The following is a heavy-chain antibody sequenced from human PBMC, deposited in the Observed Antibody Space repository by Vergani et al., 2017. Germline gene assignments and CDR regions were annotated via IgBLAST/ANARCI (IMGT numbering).Heavy chain of an antibody. V-gene: IGHV5-10-1*03. CDR3: ARQGDGYSPFDY. D-gene: IGHD5-24*01. CDR2: IDPSDSYT. Sequence: EVQLVQSGAEVKKPGESLRISCKGCGYSFTSYWISWVRQMPGKGLEWMGRIDPSDSYTNYSPSFQGHVTISADKSISTAYLQWSSLKASDTAMYYCARQGDGYSPFDYWGQGTLVTVSS. J-gene: IGHJ4*02. CDR1: GYSFTSYW.